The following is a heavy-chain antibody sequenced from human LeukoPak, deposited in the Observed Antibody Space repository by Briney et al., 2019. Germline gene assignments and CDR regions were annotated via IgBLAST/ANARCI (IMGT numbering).Heavy chain of an antibody. CDR1: GFTFSSYA. D-gene: IGHD3-22*01. CDR3: AKDLDSSGLDTHLDY. J-gene: IGHJ4*02. V-gene: IGHV3-30-3*01. Sequence: GRSLRLSCAASGFTFSSYAMHWVRQAPGKGLEWVAVISYDGGNKYYADSVKGRFTISRDNSKNTLYLQMNSLRAEDTAVYYCAKDLDSSGLDTHLDYWGQGTLVTVSS. CDR2: ISYDGGNK.